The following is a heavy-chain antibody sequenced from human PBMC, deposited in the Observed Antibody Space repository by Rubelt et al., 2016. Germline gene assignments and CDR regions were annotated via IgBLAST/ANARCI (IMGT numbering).Heavy chain of an antibody. J-gene: IGHJ4*02. Sequence: QLQLQESGPGLVKPSETLSLTCTVSGGSISSSSYYWGWIRQPPGKGLEWIGEINHSGSTNYNPSLKGGVTISVETSKNQFSLKLSSVTAADTAVYYCARCESRGDCHFDYWGQGTLVTVSS. CDR3: ARCESRGDCHFDY. V-gene: IGHV4-39*07. D-gene: IGHD2-21*01. CDR2: INHSGST. CDR1: GGSISSSSYY.